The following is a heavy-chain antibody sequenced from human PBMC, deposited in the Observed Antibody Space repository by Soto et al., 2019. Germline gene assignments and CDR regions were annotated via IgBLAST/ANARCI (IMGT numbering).Heavy chain of an antibody. D-gene: IGHD2-8*02. V-gene: IGHV4-39*07. J-gene: IGHJ4*02. CDR2: INHSGST. CDR1: GGSIRSGGYY. CDR3: ARDKITGLFDY. Sequence: PSETLSLTCTVSGGSIRSGGYYWGWIRQPPGTGLEWIGEINHSGSTNYNPSLKSRVTISVGTSKNQFSLKLTSVTAADTAVYYCARDKITGLFDYWGQGTLVTVSS.